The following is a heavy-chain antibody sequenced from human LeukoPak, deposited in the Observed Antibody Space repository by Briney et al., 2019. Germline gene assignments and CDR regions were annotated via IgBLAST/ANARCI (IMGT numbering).Heavy chain of an antibody. CDR2: INAGGGST. J-gene: IGHJ4*02. V-gene: IGHV3-23*01. CDR1: GFSFSSSA. CDR3: GGGISQLWALDY. D-gene: IGHD5-18*01. Sequence: GGSLRLSCAASGFSFSSSAMSWVRQAPGKGLEWVSTINAGGGSTYYADSVQGRFTISRDNSKNTLYLQMNSLRAEDTAVYYRGGGISQLWALDYWGQGTLVTVSS.